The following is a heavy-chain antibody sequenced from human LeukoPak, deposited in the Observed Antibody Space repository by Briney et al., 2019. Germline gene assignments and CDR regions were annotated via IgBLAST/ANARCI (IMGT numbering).Heavy chain of an antibody. CDR2: ISSSGSTI. J-gene: IGHJ4*02. Sequence: PGVSLRLSCAASGFTFSDYYMSWIRQAPGKGLEWVSYISSSGSTIYYADSVKGRFTISRDNAKNSLYLQMNSLRAEDTAVYYCARDSVMVQGVTIFDYWGQGTLVTVSS. V-gene: IGHV3-11*01. CDR3: ARDSVMVQGVTIFDY. D-gene: IGHD3-10*01. CDR1: GFTFSDYY.